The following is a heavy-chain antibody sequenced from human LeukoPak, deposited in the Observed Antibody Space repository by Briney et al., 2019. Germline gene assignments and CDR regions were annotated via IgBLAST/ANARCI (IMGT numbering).Heavy chain of an antibody. Sequence: TGRSLRLSCAASGFTFSNYYVHWVRQPPGKGLVWVSRINSDGGDTGYVDSVKGRFTISRDNAKNTVYLQMNSLRAEDTAVYYCATFGFNWNLGYWGQGTLVTVSS. CDR3: ATFGFNWNLGY. J-gene: IGHJ4*02. CDR2: INSDGGDT. CDR1: GFTFSNYY. D-gene: IGHD1-20*01. V-gene: IGHV3-74*01.